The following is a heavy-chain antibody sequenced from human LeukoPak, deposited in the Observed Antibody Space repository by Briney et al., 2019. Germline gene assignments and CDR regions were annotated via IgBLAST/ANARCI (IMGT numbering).Heavy chain of an antibody. CDR2: ISSSSSYI. V-gene: IGHV3-21*01. CDR3: AGGFGESPFGDWFDP. CDR1: GFTFSSYS. J-gene: IGHJ5*02. D-gene: IGHD3-10*01. Sequence: GGSLRLSCAASGFTFSSYSMNWVRQAPGKGLEWVSSISSSSSYIYYADSVKGRFTISRDNAKNSLYLQMNSLRAEDTAVYYCAGGFGESPFGDWFDPWGQGTLVTVSS.